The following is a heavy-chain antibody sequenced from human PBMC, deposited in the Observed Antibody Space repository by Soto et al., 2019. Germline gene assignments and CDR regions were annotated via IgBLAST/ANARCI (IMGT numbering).Heavy chain of an antibody. CDR2: ISAYNGNT. CDR1: GYTFTSYG. Sequence: ASVKVSCKASGYTFTSYGISWVRQAPGQGLEWMGWISAYNGNTNYAQKLQGRVTMTTDTSTSTAYMELRSLRSDDTAVYYCARDPPLTPRDTAMVYWGQGTLVTVSS. J-gene: IGHJ4*02. V-gene: IGHV1-18*01. CDR3: ARDPPLTPRDTAMVY. D-gene: IGHD5-18*01.